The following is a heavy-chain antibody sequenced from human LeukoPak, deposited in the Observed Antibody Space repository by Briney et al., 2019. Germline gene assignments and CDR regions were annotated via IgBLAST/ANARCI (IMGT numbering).Heavy chain of an antibody. D-gene: IGHD3-9*01. J-gene: IGHJ4*02. CDR1: GITFSNYA. V-gene: IGHV3-23*01. Sequence: PGGSLRLSCAASGITFSNYAMSWVRQAPGKGLERVSGIRGSGGSTYDADSAKGRFTISRDNSNNTLYLQMNSLRAEDTAVYYCARSPGTAYYYFDYWGQGTLVTVSS. CDR2: IRGSGGST. CDR3: ARSPGTAYYYFDY.